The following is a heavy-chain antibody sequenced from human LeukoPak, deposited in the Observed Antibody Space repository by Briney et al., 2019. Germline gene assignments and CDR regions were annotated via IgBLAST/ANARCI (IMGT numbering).Heavy chain of an antibody. V-gene: IGHV3-74*01. CDR3: AKDRLVVAFRSRNWFDP. D-gene: IGHD2-2*01. J-gene: IGHJ5*02. CDR2: INSDGSST. Sequence: GGSLRLSCAASGFTFSRYWMHWVRQAPGKGLVWVSRINSDGSSTNYADSVKGRFTISRDNAKNTLYLQMNSLRAEDTAVYYCAKDRLVVAFRSRNWFDPWGQGTLVTVSS. CDR1: GFTFSRYW.